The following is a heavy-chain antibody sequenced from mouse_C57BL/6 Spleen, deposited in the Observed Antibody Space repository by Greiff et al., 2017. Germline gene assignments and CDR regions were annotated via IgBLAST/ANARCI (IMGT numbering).Heavy chain of an antibody. CDR2: ISDGGSYT. D-gene: IGHD1-1*01. V-gene: IGHV5-4*01. CDR3: ASLPYYYGSTWFAY. CDR1: GFTFSSYA. J-gene: IGHJ3*01. Sequence: DVHLVESGGGLVKPGGSLKLSCAASGFTFSSYAMSWVRQTPEKRLEWVATISDGGSYTYYPDNVKGRFTISRDNAKNNLYLQMSHLKSEDTAMYYCASLPYYYGSTWFAYWGQGTLVTVSA.